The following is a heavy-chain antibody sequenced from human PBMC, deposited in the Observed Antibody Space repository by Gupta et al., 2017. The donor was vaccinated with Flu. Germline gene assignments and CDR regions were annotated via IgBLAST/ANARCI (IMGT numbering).Heavy chain of an antibody. Sequence: QVQLVQSGAEVKEPGSSVRVPCQASGDTFSSSSITWVRQAPGQGLEWMGDILPIIGAVNYAHNFQGRVTITADESTRTAYMELSSLKFEDTAVYFCAREFPCGGDCYVLDSWGQGTLVSVYS. J-gene: IGHJ4*02. D-gene: IGHD2-21*02. CDR2: ILPIIGAV. CDR1: GDTFSSSS. V-gene: IGHV1-69*01. CDR3: AREFPCGGDCYVLDS.